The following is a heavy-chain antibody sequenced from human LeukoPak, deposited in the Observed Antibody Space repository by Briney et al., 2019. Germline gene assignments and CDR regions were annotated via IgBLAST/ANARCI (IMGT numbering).Heavy chain of an antibody. V-gene: IGHV1-8*03. D-gene: IGHD6-13*01. Sequence: ASVKVSCKASGGTFSSYAISWVRQATGQGLEWMGWMNPNSGNTGYAQKFQGRVTITRNTSISTAYMELSSLRSEDTAVYYCARRAGYSSSWYYFDYWGQGTLVTVSS. J-gene: IGHJ4*02. CDR2: MNPNSGNT. CDR1: GGTFSSYA. CDR3: ARRAGYSSSWYYFDY.